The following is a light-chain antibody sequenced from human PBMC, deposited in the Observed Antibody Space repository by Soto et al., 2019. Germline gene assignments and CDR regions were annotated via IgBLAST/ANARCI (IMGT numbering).Light chain of an antibody. V-gene: IGKV1-17*01. CDR2: APS. J-gene: IGKJ1*01. CDR1: QGISND. CDR3: FQHGTCPFT. Sequence: DIQMTPFPSSLSASVGDRVTITCRARQGISNDLGWYQQKPGKAPKRLIYAPSSLESGVPSRFIGSGAGTEFALAFSSRQPEDSATFYCFQHGTCPFTFGHGTKVELK.